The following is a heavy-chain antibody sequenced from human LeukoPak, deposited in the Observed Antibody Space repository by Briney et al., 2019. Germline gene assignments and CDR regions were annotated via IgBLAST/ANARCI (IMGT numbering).Heavy chain of an antibody. V-gene: IGHV4-34*01. D-gene: IGHD2-2*01. J-gene: IGHJ4*02. CDR3: ARTVGYCSSTSCYAIDY. CDR1: GGSVSSYY. CDR2: INHSRST. Sequence: SETLSLTCTVSGGSVSSYYWSWIRQPPGKGLEWIGEINHSRSTNYNPSLKSRVTISVDTSKNQFSLKLSSVTAADTAVYYCARTVGYCSSTSCYAIDYWGQGTLVTVSS.